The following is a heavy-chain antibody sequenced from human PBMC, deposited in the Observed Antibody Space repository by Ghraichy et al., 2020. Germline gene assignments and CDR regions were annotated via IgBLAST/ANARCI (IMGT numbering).Heavy chain of an antibody. CDR3: ARGNGEVPDCSSTSCYISYYYYGMDV. Sequence: SETLSLTCAVYGGSFSGYYWSWIRQPPGKGLEWIGEINHSGSTNYNPSLKSRVTISVDTSKNQFSLKLSSVTAADTAVYYCARGNGEVPDCSSTSCYISYYYYGMDVWGQGTTVTVSS. D-gene: IGHD2-2*02. CDR1: GGSFSGYY. V-gene: IGHV4-34*01. CDR2: INHSGST. J-gene: IGHJ6*02.